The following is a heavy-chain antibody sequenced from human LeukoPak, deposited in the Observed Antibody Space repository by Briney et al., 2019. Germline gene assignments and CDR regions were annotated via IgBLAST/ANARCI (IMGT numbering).Heavy chain of an antibody. J-gene: IGHJ6*02. CDR2: MNPNSANT. CDR3: ARGWGSAYNFIFGYYHYGMDV. Sequence: ASVKVSCKTSGYPFSSYDINWVRQATGQGLEWMGWMNPNSANTGYAQNFQGRVTMTRNTSISTAYMELSSLRPEDTAVYYCARGWGSAYNFIFGYYHYGMDVWGQGTTVIVSS. CDR1: GYPFSSYD. V-gene: IGHV1-8*02. D-gene: IGHD3-16*01.